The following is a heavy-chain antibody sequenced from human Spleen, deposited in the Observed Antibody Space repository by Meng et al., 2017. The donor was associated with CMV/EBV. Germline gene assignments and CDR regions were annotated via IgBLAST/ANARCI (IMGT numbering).Heavy chain of an antibody. CDR2: IYYSGST. V-gene: IGHV4-31*03. CDR1: GGSINSGSFY. Sequence: SETLSLTCTVSGGSINSGSFYWTWIRHHPGKGLEWIGYIYYSGSTYYNPSLKSRVTILVDTSKNQFSLKLDSVTAADTAVYYCARATKSNYDYSNGWFDPWGQGTLVTVSS. J-gene: IGHJ5*02. D-gene: IGHD4-11*01. CDR3: ARATKSNYDYSNGWFDP.